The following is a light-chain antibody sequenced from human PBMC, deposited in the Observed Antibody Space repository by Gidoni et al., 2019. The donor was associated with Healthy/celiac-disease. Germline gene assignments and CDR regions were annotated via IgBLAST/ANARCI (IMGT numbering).Light chain of an antibody. V-gene: IGKV1-39*01. CDR1: QSISSY. CDR2: AAS. Sequence: DIQMTQSPSSLSASVGDRVTITCRASQSISSYLNWYQQKPGKAPKLLIYAASSLQSGVPSRFSGSGSGTDFTLTISSLQPEDFATYYCQQSYSIPRAFGPGTNVDIK. CDR3: QQSYSIPRA. J-gene: IGKJ3*01.